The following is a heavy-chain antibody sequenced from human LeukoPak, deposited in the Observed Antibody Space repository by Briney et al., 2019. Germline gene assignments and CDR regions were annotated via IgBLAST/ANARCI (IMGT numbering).Heavy chain of an antibody. Sequence: PGGSLRLSCAASGFTFSSYGMHWVRQAPGKGLEWVAFIRYDGSNKYYADSVKGRFTISRDNSKNTLYLQMNSLRAEDTAVYYCARDAGPSSSWFPYFDYWGQGTLVTVSS. CDR3: ARDAGPSSSWFPYFDY. V-gene: IGHV3-30*02. D-gene: IGHD6-13*01. CDR2: IRYDGSNK. J-gene: IGHJ4*02. CDR1: GFTFSSYG.